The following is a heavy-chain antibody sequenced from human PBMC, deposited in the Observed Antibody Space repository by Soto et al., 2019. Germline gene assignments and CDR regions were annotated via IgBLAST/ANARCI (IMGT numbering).Heavy chain of an antibody. CDR3: AYSMFRGVRRTNWCDP. CDR1: GGTFSSYA. CDR2: IIPIFGTA. V-gene: IGHV1-69*01. J-gene: IGHJ5*02. Sequence: QVQLVQSGAEVKKPGSSVKVSCKASGGTFSSYAISWVRQAPGQGLEWMGGIIPIFGTANYAQKFQGRVTITADESTSTAYMELSSLRSEDTAVYYCAYSMFRGVRRTNWCDPWGQGTLVTVSS. D-gene: IGHD3-10*01.